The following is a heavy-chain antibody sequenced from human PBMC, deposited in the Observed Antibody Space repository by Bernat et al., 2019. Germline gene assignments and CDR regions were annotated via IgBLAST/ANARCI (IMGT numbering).Heavy chain of an antibody. CDR3: TRDAIYDYIWGSYRTSGDY. V-gene: IGHV3-49*04. CDR2: IRSKAYGGTT. Sequence: EVQLVESGGGLVQPGRSLRLSCTASGFTFGDYAMSWVRQAPGKGLEWVGFIRSKAYGGTTEYAASVKGRFTISRDDSKSIAYLQMNSLKTEGTAVYYCTRDAIYDYIWGSYRTSGDYWGQGTLVTVSS. CDR1: GFTFGDYA. J-gene: IGHJ4*02. D-gene: IGHD3-16*02.